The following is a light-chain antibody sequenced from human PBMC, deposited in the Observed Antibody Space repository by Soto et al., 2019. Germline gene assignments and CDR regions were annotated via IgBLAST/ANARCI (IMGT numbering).Light chain of an antibody. CDR3: QQYGDSPRVLFT. CDR2: AAS. V-gene: IGKV3-20*01. CDR1: QSVYSNY. Sequence: EIVLTQSPGTLSLSPGERATLSCRASQSVYSNYLAWYQRKPGQAPRLLIYAASRKATGIPDRFSGSGSGTDFTLTISRLEPEDSAVYYCQQYGDSPRVLFTFGPGTKVEIK. J-gene: IGKJ3*01.